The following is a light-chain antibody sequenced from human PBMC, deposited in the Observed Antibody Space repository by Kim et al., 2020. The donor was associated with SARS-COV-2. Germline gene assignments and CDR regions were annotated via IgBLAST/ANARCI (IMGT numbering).Light chain of an antibody. J-gene: IGLJ2*01. CDR3: QVWDSSSDHVV. V-gene: IGLV3-21*04. Sequence: APGETARITCVGDGIGDRAVHWYQQKAGQAPVLVISYDSDRPSEIPERFSGSNSGITATLTISRVEAGDEGDYYCQVWDSSSDHVVFGGGTQLTVL. CDR1: GIGDRA. CDR2: YDS.